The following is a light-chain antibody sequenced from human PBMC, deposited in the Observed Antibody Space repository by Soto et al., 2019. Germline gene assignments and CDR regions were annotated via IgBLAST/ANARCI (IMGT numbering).Light chain of an antibody. CDR2: LGS. V-gene: IGKV2-28*01. CDR3: MQALQTPLT. Sequence: DIVMTQSPLSLPVTPGEPASISCRSSQSLLHSNGYNYLHWYLQKPGQSPQLLIYLGSNRASGVPGRFSGSGSGTDFTLKISRVEAEDGGVYYCMQALQTPLTFGPGTKSGYQT. J-gene: IGKJ3*01. CDR1: QSLLHSNGYNY.